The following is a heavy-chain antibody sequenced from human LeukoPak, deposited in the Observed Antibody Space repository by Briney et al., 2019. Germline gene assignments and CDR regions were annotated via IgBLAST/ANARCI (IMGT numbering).Heavy chain of an antibody. CDR1: GFTFSSYW. V-gene: IGHV3-7*04. CDR3: ARGGRVGAIGVNGVKY. J-gene: IGHJ4*02. D-gene: IGHD1-26*01. Sequence: GGSLRLSCAASGFTFSSYWMSWVRQAPGKGLEWVANIKQDGSEKYYVDSVKGRFTISRDNAKNSLYLQMNSLRAEDTAVYYCARGGRVGAIGVNGVKYWGQGTLATVSS. CDR2: IKQDGSEK.